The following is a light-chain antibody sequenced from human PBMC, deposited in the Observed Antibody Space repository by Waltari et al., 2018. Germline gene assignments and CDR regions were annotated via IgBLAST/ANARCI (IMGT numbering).Light chain of an antibody. CDR2: DAS. Sequence: DILMTQSPSSLSASVGDRVTLTCRASQGISDSLAWYQQKPGKAPTVLLHDASSLESGVPSRFSGSGSGTEFTLTISRLQPEDFATYYCQQYFDFPRTFGQGTRVDIK. CDR3: QQYFDFPRT. CDR1: QGISDS. J-gene: IGKJ1*01. V-gene: IGKV1-NL1*01.